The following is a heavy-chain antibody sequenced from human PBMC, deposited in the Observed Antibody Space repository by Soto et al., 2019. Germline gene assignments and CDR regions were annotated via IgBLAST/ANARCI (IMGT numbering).Heavy chain of an antibody. D-gene: IGHD3-16*01. CDR2: ISPLFGTA. V-gene: IGHV1-69*06. Sequence: SAVKVSCKASRGTFSSYAISLVRQAPGQALEWMGGISPLFGTANYAQKFQGRVTITADKSTSTAYMELSRLSSEDTAVYYLACGALRFTYYCYYGMDVWGQGPKVTVYS. CDR3: ACGALRFTYYCYYGMDV. J-gene: IGHJ6*02. CDR1: RGTFSSYA.